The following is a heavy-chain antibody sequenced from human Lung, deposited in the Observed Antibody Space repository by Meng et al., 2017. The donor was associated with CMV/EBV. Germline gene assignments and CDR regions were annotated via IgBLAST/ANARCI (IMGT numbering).Heavy chain of an antibody. V-gene: IGHV1-18*01. CDR1: GGTFSSYA. D-gene: IGHD1-26*01. CDR2: ISTYNDDK. CDR3: ARDRVGEPTFDY. Sequence: ASVKVSXKASGGTFSSYAISWVRQAPGQGLEWMGWISTYNDDKTYVQKFQTRVTMTTDRSTSTAYMELRNLRSDDTAVYYCARDRVGEPTFDYWGQGTLVTVSS. J-gene: IGHJ4*01.